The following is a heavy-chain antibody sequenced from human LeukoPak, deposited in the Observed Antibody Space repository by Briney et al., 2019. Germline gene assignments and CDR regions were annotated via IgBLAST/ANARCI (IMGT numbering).Heavy chain of an antibody. CDR1: GGSISSYY. CDR2: IYYSGST. CDR3: ARVLVAADTADNWFDP. J-gene: IGHJ5*02. V-gene: IGHV4-59*12. D-gene: IGHD2-15*01. Sequence: SETLSLTCTVSGGSISSYYWSWIRQPPGQGLEWIGYIYYSGSTNYNPSLKIRVTISVDTSKNQFSLRLSSVTAADTAVYYCARVLVAADTADNWFDPWGQGTLVTVSS.